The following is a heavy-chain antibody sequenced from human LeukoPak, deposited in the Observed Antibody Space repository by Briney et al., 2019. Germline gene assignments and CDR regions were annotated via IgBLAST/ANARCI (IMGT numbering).Heavy chain of an antibody. D-gene: IGHD3-3*01. CDR1: GYSISSGYY. J-gene: IGHJ4*02. CDR3: ARGYYDFWSGYPHFDY. CDR2: IYYSGST. Sequence: SETLSLTCTVSGYSISSGYYWGWIRQHPGKGLEWIGYIYYSGSTYYNPSLKSRVTISVDTSKNQFSLKLSSVTAADTAVYYCARGYYDFWSGYPHFDYWGQGTLVTVSS. V-gene: IGHV4-31*03.